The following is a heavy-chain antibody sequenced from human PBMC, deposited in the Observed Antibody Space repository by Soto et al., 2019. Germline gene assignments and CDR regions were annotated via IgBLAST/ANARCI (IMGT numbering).Heavy chain of an antibody. J-gene: IGHJ4*02. Sequence: AASVKVSCKASGCTFSSYRFNWVRQARGQGLEWLGGIVPIYRTADYAQEFQGRVTITADESTRTVYMELSSLKSQDTALYYCARDSGGKRSSSWGQGTLVTVSS. V-gene: IGHV1-69*13. CDR3: ARDSGGKRSSS. CDR2: IVPIYRTA. CDR1: GCTFSSYR. D-gene: IGHD6-13*01.